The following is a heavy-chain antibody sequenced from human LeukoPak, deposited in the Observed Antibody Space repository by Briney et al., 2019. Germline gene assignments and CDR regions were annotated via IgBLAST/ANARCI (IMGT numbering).Heavy chain of an antibody. CDR1: GFTFSSYA. CDR3: ARGPNQHLYSGYDEYYYYGMDV. V-gene: IGHV3-30*04. Sequence: GGSLRLSCAASGFTFSSYAMHWVRQAPGKGLEWVAVISYDGSNKYYADSVKGRFTISRDNSKNTLYLQMNSLRAEDTAVYYCARGPNQHLYSGYDEYYYYGMDVWGQGTTVTVSS. J-gene: IGHJ6*02. D-gene: IGHD5-12*01. CDR2: ISYDGSNK.